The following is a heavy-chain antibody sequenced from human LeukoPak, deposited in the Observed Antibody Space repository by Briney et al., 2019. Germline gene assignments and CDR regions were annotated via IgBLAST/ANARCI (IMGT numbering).Heavy chain of an antibody. V-gene: IGHV4-39*07. J-gene: IGHJ4*02. D-gene: IGHD2-2*02. CDR1: GGSIRGYY. CDR2: IYYSGST. CDR3: ARVRGYCSSTSCYKYFDY. Sequence: SETLSLTCAVSGGSIRGYYWSWVRQSPGKGLEWIGSIYYSGSTYYNPSLKSRVTISVDTSKNQFSLKLSSVTAADTAVYYCARVRGYCSSTSCYKYFDYWGQGTLVTVSS.